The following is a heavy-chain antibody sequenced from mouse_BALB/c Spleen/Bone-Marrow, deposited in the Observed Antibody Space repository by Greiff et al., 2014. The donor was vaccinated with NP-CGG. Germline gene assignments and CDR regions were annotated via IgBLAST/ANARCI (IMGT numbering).Heavy chain of an antibody. D-gene: IGHD1-1*01. CDR3: ARNYYDSSFYFDY. J-gene: IGHJ2*01. V-gene: IGHV2-6-7*01. CDR1: GFSLTDYG. Sequence: VMLVESGPGLVAPSQSLSITCTVSGFSLTDYGVNWVRQPPGKGLEWLGMIWGDGRTDYNSAFKSRLSISKDNSKSQVFLKMNSLQTDDTARYYCARNYYDSSFYFDYWGQGTTLTVSS. CDR2: IWGDGRT.